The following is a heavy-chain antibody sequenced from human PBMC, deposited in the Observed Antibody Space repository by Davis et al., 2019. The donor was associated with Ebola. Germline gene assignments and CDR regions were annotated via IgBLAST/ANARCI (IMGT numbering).Heavy chain of an antibody. D-gene: IGHD6-6*01. CDR3: ARGEATRTPRSVGMDV. V-gene: IGHV1-2*06. Sequence: ASVKVSCKASGYTFTGYYMHWVRQAPGQGLEWMGRINPNSGGTNYAQKFQGRVTMTRDTSISTAYMELSRLRSDDTAMYYCARGEATRTPRSVGMDVWGRGTTVTVSS. CDR2: INPNSGGT. J-gene: IGHJ6*04. CDR1: GYTFTGYY.